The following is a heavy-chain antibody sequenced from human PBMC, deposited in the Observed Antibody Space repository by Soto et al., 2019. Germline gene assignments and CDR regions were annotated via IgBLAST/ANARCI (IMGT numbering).Heavy chain of an antibody. CDR1: GFTFSSSA. CDR2: ISSDGNYK. D-gene: IGHD2-21*02. J-gene: IGHJ4*02. CDR3: ASALCSSACYLIDH. V-gene: IGHV3-30-3*01. Sequence: QVQLVESGGGVVQPGRSLRLSCAASGFTFSSSAIHWVRQAPGKGLECVALISSDGNYKSYADSVKGRFSIYRDNSEHTLYLQMNSLRAEDTAVYYCASALCSSACYLIDHWGLGPLVTVSS.